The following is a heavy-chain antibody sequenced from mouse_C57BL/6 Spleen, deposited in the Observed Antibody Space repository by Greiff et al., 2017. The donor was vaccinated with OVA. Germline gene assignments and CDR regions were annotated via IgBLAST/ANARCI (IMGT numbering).Heavy chain of an antibody. CDR2: INPSNGGT. D-gene: IGHD1-1*02. CDR1: GYTFTSYW. CDR3: ARGWILEDLYFDV. V-gene: IGHV1-53*01. J-gene: IGHJ1*03. Sequence: VQLQQPGTELVKPGASVKLSCKASGYTFTSYWMHWVKQRPGQGLEWIGNINPSNGGTNYNEKFKSKATLTVDKSSSTAYMQLSSLTSEDSAVYYCARGWILEDLYFDVWGTGTTVTVSS.